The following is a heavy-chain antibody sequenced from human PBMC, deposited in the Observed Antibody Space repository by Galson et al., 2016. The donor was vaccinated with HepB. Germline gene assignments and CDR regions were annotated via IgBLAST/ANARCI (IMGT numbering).Heavy chain of an antibody. Sequence: SLRLSCAASGFTFSSYAMHWVRQAPGKGLEWVAVISFDGSNEYYVDSVKGRFTISRDNSKNTVYLQMNSLRAEDTAVYSCARDTLLVPANINWFFDLWGRGTLVTVSS. CDR2: ISFDGSNE. V-gene: IGHV3-30-3*01. J-gene: IGHJ2*01. CDR1: GFTFSSYA. CDR3: ARDTLLVPANINWFFDL. D-gene: IGHD2-2*01.